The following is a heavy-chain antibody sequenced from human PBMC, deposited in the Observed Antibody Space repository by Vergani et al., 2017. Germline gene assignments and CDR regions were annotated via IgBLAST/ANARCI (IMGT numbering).Heavy chain of an antibody. J-gene: IGHJ4*02. CDR2: ISSSGSTI. V-gene: IGHV3-48*03. Sequence: EVQLVESGGGLVQPGGSLRLSCAASGFTFSSYDMNWVRQAPGKGLEWVSYISSSGSTIYYADSVKGRFTISRDNAKNSLYLQMNSLRAEDTAFYYCARVFYGSGSYYFDYWGQGTLVTVSS. CDR3: ARVFYGSGSYYFDY. CDR1: GFTFSSYD. D-gene: IGHD3-10*01.